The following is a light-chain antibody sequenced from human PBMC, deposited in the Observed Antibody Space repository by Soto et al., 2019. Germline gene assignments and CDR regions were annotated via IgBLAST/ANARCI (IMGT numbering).Light chain of an antibody. Sequence: QSALTQPPSTSGSPGQSVTISCTGTSSDVGGYNFVSWYQQHPGKAPKLIIYEVSRRPSGVPDRFSGSKSGNTASLTVSGLQAEDEGDYHCSSYAGSNTLAFGGGTKLTVL. V-gene: IGLV2-8*01. J-gene: IGLJ2*01. CDR3: SSYAGSNTLA. CDR1: SSDVGGYNF. CDR2: EVS.